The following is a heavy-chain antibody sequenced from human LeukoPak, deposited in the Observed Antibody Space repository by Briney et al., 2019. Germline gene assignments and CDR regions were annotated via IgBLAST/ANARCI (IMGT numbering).Heavy chain of an antibody. Sequence: SETLTLTCAVYGGSFSGYYWSWIRQPPGKGLEWIGEINHSGSTNYNPSLKSRVTISVDTSKNQFSLKLSSVTAADTAVYYCARGGGSGWYVDYWGQGTLVTVSS. V-gene: IGHV4-34*01. CDR1: GGSFSGYY. D-gene: IGHD6-19*01. CDR3: ARGGGSGWYVDY. J-gene: IGHJ4*02. CDR2: INHSGST.